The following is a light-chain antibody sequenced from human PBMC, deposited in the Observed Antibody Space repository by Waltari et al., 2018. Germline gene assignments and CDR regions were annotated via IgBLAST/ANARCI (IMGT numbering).Light chain of an antibody. CDR2: STN. CDR1: SGSVSTSYY. CDR3: LLYISSDIWV. J-gene: IGLJ3*02. V-gene: IGLV8-61*01. Sequence: QTVVTQEPSFSVSPGGPVTLTCGLSSGSVSTSYYPSWYQQTPGQAPRTLIYSTNTRCSGVPDRFSGSILGNKAALTITGAQADDESDYYCLLYISSDIWVFGGGTKLTVL.